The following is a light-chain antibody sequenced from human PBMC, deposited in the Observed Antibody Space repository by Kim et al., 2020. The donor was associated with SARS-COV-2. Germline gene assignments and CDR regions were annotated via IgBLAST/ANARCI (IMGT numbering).Light chain of an antibody. CDR1: QIISNR. CDR3: QQYETYFPT. Sequence: AFVGDRVTFTCRASQIISNRLAWYQQKPGIAPKFLIYDASILKSGVPSRFSGSGSGTEFTLTISSLQPDDVATYYCQQYETYFPTFGQGTKVEIK. CDR2: DAS. V-gene: IGKV1-5*01. J-gene: IGKJ1*01.